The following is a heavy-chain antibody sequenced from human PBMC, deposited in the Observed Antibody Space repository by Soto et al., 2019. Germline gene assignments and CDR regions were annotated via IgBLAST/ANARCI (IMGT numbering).Heavy chain of an antibody. CDR3: ARGLGGCDGDYNYFDY. CDR1: GFTFSNYA. CDR2: ISYDGSNK. J-gene: IGHJ4*02. V-gene: IGHV3-30-3*01. Sequence: QVQLVESGGGVVQPGRSLRLSCAASGFTFSNYAMHWVRQPPGKGLEWVTVISYDGSNKYYADSVQGRFTISRDKSKNTVKLQMNSLRAEDMAVYYCARGLGGCDGDYNYFDYWGQGTLVTVSS. D-gene: IGHD4-17*01.